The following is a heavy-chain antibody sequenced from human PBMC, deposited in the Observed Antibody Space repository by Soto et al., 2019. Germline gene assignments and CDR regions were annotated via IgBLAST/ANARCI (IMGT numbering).Heavy chain of an antibody. D-gene: IGHD1-26*01. CDR1: GFTFSSYE. CDR2: ISSSGSTI. J-gene: IGHJ3*02. CDR3: ARDALVGAKAMMDDACDI. V-gene: IGHV3-48*03. Sequence: EVQLVESGGGLVQPGGSLRLSCAASGFTFSSYEMNWVRQAPGKGLEWVSYISSSGSTIYYADSVKGRFTISRDNAKNSLYLQMNSLSAEDTAVYYCARDALVGAKAMMDDACDIWGQGTMVTVSS.